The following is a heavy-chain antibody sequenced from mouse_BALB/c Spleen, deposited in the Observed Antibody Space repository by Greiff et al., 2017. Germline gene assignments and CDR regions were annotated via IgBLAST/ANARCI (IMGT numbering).Heavy chain of an antibody. CDR1: GYTFTDYN. CDR2: INPNNGGT. J-gene: IGHJ4*01. V-gene: IGHV1-18*01. CDR3: ARSKGKMDY. D-gene: IGHD2-5*01. Sequence: VQLQQSGPELVKPGASVKIPCKASGYTFTDYNMDWVKQSHGKSLEWIGDINPNNGGTIYNQKFKGKATLTVDKSSSTAYMELRSLTSEDTAVYYCARSKGKMDYWGQGTSVTVSS.